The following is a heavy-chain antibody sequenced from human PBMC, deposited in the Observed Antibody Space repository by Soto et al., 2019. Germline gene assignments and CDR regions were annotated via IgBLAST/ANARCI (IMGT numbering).Heavy chain of an antibody. Sequence: ASVKVSCKASGYRFTSYYMHWVRQAPGQGLEWMGIINPSGGSTSYAQKFQDRVTMTRDTSTSTVYMELSSLRSEDTAVYYCARDLSSGYYPYYYYYYMDVWGKGTTVTVSS. CDR2: INPSGGST. J-gene: IGHJ6*03. D-gene: IGHD3-22*01. CDR1: GYRFTSYY. V-gene: IGHV1-46*03. CDR3: ARDLSSGYYPYYYYYYMDV.